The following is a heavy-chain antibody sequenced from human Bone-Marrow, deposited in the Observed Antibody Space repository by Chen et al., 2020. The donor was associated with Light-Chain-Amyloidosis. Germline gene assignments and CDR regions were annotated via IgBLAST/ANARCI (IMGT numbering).Heavy chain of an antibody. J-gene: IGHJ4*02. Sequence: EVQLVESGGGLIQPGGSLRLSCVASGFTVFNNYMSWVRLAPGRWLEWVSIMYSGGSTYYADSVKGRFIISRDNFKNTLYLHMNSLRAEDTAMYYCARSDPLYRTSYSFDYWGQGTLVTVSS. D-gene: IGHD3-16*02. CDR2: MYSGGST. CDR1: GFTVFNNY. CDR3: ARSDPLYRTSYSFDY. V-gene: IGHV3-53*01.